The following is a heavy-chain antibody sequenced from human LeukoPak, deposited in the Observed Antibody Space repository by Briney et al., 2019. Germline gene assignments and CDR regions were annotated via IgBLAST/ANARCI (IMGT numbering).Heavy chain of an antibody. CDR2: IYNSGST. Sequence: SETLSLTCNVPGCSVNRFYWSWIRQPPGKGLEWIGYIYNSGSTKSNPSLKSRVTISMDTTNNQFSLKLSSVTAADTAVYYCESGSCVGGNCYVLDNWGQGTLVTVSS. V-gene: IGHV4-59*02. J-gene: IGHJ4*02. D-gene: IGHD2-15*01. CDR1: GCSVNRFY. CDR3: ESGSCVGGNCYVLDN.